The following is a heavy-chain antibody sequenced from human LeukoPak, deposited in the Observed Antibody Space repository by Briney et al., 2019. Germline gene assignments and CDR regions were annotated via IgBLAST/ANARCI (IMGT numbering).Heavy chain of an antibody. D-gene: IGHD3-16*01. Sequence: SVKVSCKASGGTFSSYAISWVRQAPGQGLEWMGGIIPIFGTANYAQKFQGRVTITADESTSTAYMELSSLRSEDTAVYYCAKGDLMGGHFDLWGRGTLVTVSS. CDR1: GGTFSSYA. CDR3: AKGDLMGGHFDL. V-gene: IGHV1-69*13. CDR2: IIPIFGTA. J-gene: IGHJ2*01.